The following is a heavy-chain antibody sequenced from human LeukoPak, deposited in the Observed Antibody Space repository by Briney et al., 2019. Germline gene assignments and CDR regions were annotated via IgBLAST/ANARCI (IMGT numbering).Heavy chain of an antibody. Sequence: SEILSLTCTVSGGSISSSSYYWGWIRQPPGKGLEWIGSIYYSGSTYYNPSLKSRVTISVDTSKNQFSLKLSSVTAADTAVYYCARDGGAGPYYFDYWGQGTLVTVSS. CDR2: IYYSGST. J-gene: IGHJ4*02. D-gene: IGHD3-16*01. CDR1: GGSISSSSYY. V-gene: IGHV4-39*07. CDR3: ARDGGAGPYYFDY.